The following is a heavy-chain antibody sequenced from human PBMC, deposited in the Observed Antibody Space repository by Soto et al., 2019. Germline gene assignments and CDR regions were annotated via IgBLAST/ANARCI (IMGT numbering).Heavy chain of an antibody. CDR3: AKDSWSEGYFHX. CDR2: RSWGGSNK. CDR1: GFTFSSYC. V-gene: IGHV3-30*18. Sequence: LRLACAASGFTFSSYCMPCVRQAPGKGLEWVAVRSWGGSNKYYSDSVEVRFTISRDNSKNKLYLQMNSLRAQDTAVYYCAKDSWSEGYFHXWGQGPLVAVSX. J-gene: IGHJ4*02. D-gene: IGHD2-8*02.